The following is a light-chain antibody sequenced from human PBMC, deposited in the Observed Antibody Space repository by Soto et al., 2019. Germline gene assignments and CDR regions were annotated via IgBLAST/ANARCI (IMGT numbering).Light chain of an antibody. CDR2: ANN. V-gene: IGLV1-40*01. CDR3: QAYDINFRHVV. Sequence: QPVLTQPPSVSGAPGQRVTFSCSGSYSNIGANYDVHWHQQLPGTAPKLLIYANNKRPSGVPDRFSGSRSGTSASLAITGLQAEDEADYYCQAYDINFRHVVFGGGTKLTVL. CDR1: YSNIGANYD. J-gene: IGLJ2*01.